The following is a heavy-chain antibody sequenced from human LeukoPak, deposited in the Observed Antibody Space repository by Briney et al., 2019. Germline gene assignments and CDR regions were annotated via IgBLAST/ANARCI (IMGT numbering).Heavy chain of an antibody. CDR2: INPNSGGT. Sequence: ASVKVSCKASGYTFTSNYIHWVRQAPGQGLEWMGRINPNSGGTNYAQKFQGRVTMTRDTSISTAYMELSRLRYDDTAVYYCASLYCSSTSCYEERWFDPWGQGTLVTVSS. CDR1: GYTFTSNY. V-gene: IGHV1-2*06. CDR3: ASLYCSSTSCYEERWFDP. J-gene: IGHJ5*02. D-gene: IGHD2-2*01.